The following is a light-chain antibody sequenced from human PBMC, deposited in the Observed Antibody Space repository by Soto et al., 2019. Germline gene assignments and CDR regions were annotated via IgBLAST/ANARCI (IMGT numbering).Light chain of an antibody. J-gene: IGKJ2*01. CDR2: DGS. CDR3: QQRSSRNT. Sequence: EIVLTQSPATLSLSPGERATLSCRASRSVAGYLSWYQQRPGQAPRLLMYDGSNRATGIPARFSGSGSGTDFNLTIIRLEPEDFGIYYCQQRSSRNTFGQGTKLEIK. V-gene: IGKV3-11*01. CDR1: RSVAGY.